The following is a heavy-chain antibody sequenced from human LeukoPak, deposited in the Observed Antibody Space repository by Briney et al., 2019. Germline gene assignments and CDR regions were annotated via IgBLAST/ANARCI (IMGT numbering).Heavy chain of an antibody. Sequence: PGGSLRLSCAASGFSVGNNYVTWVRQPPGKGLEWVSVIYTDGSTYYADSAKGRFIISRDSSKNTLYLQMNSLRAEDTAVYYCTDAVAGWGQGTLVTVSS. CDR1: GFSVGNNY. J-gene: IGHJ4*02. CDR3: TDAVAG. V-gene: IGHV3-53*05. CDR2: IYTDGST. D-gene: IGHD4-23*01.